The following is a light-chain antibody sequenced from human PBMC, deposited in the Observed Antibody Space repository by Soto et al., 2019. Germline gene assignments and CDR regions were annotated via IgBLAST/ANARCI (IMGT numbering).Light chain of an antibody. V-gene: IGKV1-5*03. CDR1: QRISGW. Sequence: DIQMTQSPSTLSASVGDRVTITCRASQRISGWLAWYQQKPGKAPKLLIFKASTLESGVPSRFSGSGSGTEFTLTISSLQPDDIATYYCQQFNSYSPGYTFGQGTKLEIK. J-gene: IGKJ2*01. CDR2: KAS. CDR3: QQFNSYSPGYT.